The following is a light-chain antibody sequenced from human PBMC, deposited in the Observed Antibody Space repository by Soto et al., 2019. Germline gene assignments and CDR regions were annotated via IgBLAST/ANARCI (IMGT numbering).Light chain of an antibody. Sequence: EIVLTQSPCTLSLSPGEGATLSCGASQSVSSSYLAWYQQKPGQAPRLLIYGASSRATGIPDRFSGRGSGTDFTLNISRLEPEDFAVYYCQQYGSSPPSSTFGQGTRLEIK. J-gene: IGKJ5*01. V-gene: IGKV3-20*01. CDR2: GAS. CDR1: QSVSSSY. CDR3: QQYGSSPPSST.